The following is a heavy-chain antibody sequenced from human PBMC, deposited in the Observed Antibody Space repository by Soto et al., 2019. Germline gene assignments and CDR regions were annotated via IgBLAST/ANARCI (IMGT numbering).Heavy chain of an antibody. CDR3: ARDSSGYHTRPGAFDI. CDR2: IIPIFGTA. D-gene: IGHD3-22*01. J-gene: IGHJ3*02. Sequence: QVQLVQSGAEVKKPGSSVKVSCKASGGTFSSYAISWVRQAPGQGLEWMGGIIPIFGTANYAQKFQGRVTITADESTSTAYRELSSLRSEDTAVYYCARDSSGYHTRPGAFDIWGQGTMVTVSS. CDR1: GGTFSSYA. V-gene: IGHV1-69*01.